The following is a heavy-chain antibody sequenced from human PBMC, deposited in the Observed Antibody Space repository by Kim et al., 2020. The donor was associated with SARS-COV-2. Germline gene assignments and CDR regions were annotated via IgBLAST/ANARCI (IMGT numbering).Heavy chain of an antibody. CDR1: GYTFTSYY. J-gene: IGHJ3*02. V-gene: IGHV1-46*01. Sequence: ASVKVSCKASGYTFTSYYMHWVRQAPGQGLEWMGIINPSGGSTTYAQMFQGRVTVTRDTSTSTFYMELSSLRSEDTAVYYCARCSSGWHDAFDIWGQGTMVTVSS. D-gene: IGHD6-19*01. CDR2: INPSGGST. CDR3: ARCSSGWHDAFDI.